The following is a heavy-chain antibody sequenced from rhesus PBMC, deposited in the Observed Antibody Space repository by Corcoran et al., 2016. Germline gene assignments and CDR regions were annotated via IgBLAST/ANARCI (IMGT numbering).Heavy chain of an antibody. CDR2: FYDSSGST. V-gene: IGHV4-76*01. Sequence: QVQLQESGPGVVKPSETLSLTCAVSGYSISSGYDWSWIPQPPGKGLEWIGYFYDSSGSTNCNPSLKNRVTISKDTSKNQFALKLSSVTAADTAVYYCARDRATVDFDYWGQGVLVTVSS. CDR3: ARDRATVDFDY. J-gene: IGHJ4*01. D-gene: IGHD5-36*01. CDR1: GYSISSGYD.